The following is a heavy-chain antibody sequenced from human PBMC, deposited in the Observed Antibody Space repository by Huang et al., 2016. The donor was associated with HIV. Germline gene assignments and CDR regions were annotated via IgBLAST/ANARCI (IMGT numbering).Heavy chain of an antibody. J-gene: IGHJ4*02. CDR2: ISSTGSAK. V-gene: IGHV3-48*01. CDR1: GFTFSSYS. Sequence: EVHMVESGGGLVQPGGSLRLSCAASGFTFSSYSMNWVRQTPGEGLELVSYISSTGSAKYYADSVKDRFTISRDKANNSLYLQMNSLRAEYAGVYFCAMGYGPFDFWGQGTLVTVSS. D-gene: IGHD5-18*01. CDR3: AMGYGPFDF.